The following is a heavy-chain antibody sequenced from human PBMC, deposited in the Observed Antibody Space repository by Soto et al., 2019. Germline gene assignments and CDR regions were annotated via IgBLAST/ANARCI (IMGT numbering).Heavy chain of an antibody. Sequence: SETLSLTCAVDGGSFSGYYWSWVRQPPGKGLEWIGDINHNGGTNYNPSLKSRVIISVDTSKTQFSLKLSSVTAADTAVYYCAREVGYYSSTRRNLYFDYWGQGTLVTVSS. CDR1: GGSFSGYY. CDR3: AREVGYYSSTRRNLYFDY. J-gene: IGHJ4*02. V-gene: IGHV4-34*01. D-gene: IGHD2-2*01. CDR2: INHNGGT.